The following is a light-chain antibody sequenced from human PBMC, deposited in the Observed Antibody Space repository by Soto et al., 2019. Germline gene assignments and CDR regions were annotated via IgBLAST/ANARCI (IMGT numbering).Light chain of an antibody. J-gene: IGKJ5*01. V-gene: IGKV1-39*01. CDR3: QQNFSIPIT. CDR1: QSISTY. Sequence: DIQMTQSPSSLSASVGDRVTITCRASQSISTYLNWYHQKPGKAPDLLIYAASSLNSGVPSRFSGSGSGTHFTLTITGLQPADFATYYCQQNFSIPITFGQGTRREIK. CDR2: AAS.